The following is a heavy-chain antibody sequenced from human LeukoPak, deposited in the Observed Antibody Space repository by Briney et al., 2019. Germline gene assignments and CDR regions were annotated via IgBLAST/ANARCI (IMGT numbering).Heavy chain of an antibody. D-gene: IGHD6-13*01. V-gene: IGHV1-69*13. CDR2: IIPIFGTA. Sequence: SVKVSCKASGGTFSSYAISWVRQAPGQGLEWMGGIIPIFGTANYAQKFQGRVTITADESTSTAHMELSSLRSEDTAVYYCAREASSWFDPWGQGTLVTVSS. CDR1: GGTFSSYA. J-gene: IGHJ5*02. CDR3: AREASSWFDP.